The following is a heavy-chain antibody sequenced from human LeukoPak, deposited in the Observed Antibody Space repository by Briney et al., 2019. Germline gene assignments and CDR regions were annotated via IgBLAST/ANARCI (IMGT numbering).Heavy chain of an antibody. V-gene: IGHV4-59*01. D-gene: IGHD6-13*01. CDR1: GGSISSYY. CDR3: ARSDRSSWSPFDY. Sequence: MPSETLSLTCTVSGGSISSYYWSWIRQPPGNGLEWIGYIYYSGSTNYNPSLKSRVTISVGTSNNPFSLKLSSVTAADTAVYYCARSDRSSWSPFDYWGQGTLVTVSS. J-gene: IGHJ4*02. CDR2: IYYSGST.